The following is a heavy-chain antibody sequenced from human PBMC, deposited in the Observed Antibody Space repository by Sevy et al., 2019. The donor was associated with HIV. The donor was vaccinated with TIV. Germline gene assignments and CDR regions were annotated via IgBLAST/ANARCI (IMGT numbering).Heavy chain of an antibody. CDR1: GGSISSYY. CDR2: IYYSGST. D-gene: IGHD3-10*01. Sequence: SENLSLTCTVSGGSISSYYWSWIRQPPGKGLEWIGYIYYSGSTNYNPSLKSRVTISVDTSKNQFSLKLSSVTAADTAVYYCARSSATMVRGVSNWFDPWGQGTLVTVSS. J-gene: IGHJ5*02. V-gene: IGHV4-59*01. CDR3: ARSSATMVRGVSNWFDP.